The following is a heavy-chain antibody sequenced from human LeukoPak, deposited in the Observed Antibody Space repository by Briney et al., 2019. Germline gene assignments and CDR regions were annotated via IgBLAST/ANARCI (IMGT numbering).Heavy chain of an antibody. CDR1: GGSFSGYY. CDR2: INHSGST. Sequence: PSETLSLTCAVYGGSFSGYYWSWIRQPPGKGLEWIGEINHSGSTNYNPSLKSRVTISVDTSKNQFPLKLSSVTAADTAVYYCARGLNLVGAYYFDYWGQGTLVTVSS. D-gene: IGHD1-26*01. V-gene: IGHV4-34*01. CDR3: ARGLNLVGAYYFDY. J-gene: IGHJ4*02.